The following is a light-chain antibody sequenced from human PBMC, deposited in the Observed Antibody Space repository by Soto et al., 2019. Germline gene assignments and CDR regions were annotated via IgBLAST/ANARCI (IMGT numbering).Light chain of an antibody. CDR3: QQYNNWPWT. J-gene: IGKJ1*01. V-gene: IGKV3-15*01. Sequence: EIVMTQSPATLSVSPGERATLSCRASQSVSSNLAWYQQKPGQAPRLLIYDASTRATGIPARFSGSGSGIEFTLTISSLQSEDFAVYYCQQYNNWPWTFGQGTKVEIK. CDR2: DAS. CDR1: QSVSSN.